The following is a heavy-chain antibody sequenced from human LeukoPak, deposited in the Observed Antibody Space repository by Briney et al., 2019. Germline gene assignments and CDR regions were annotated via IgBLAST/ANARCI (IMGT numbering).Heavy chain of an antibody. CDR2: ISGYNGNT. J-gene: IGHJ4*02. CDR1: GYTFSSYG. D-gene: IGHD5-12*01. V-gene: IGHV1-18*01. CDR3: ARSSLGTITAGPFDY. Sequence: ASVTVSCTASGYTFSSYGIAWVRHAPGQGLEWMGWISGYNGNTNYAKKLQGRVSMTTDTSTTIAYMELRSLTSDDTALYYCARSSLGTITAGPFDYWGQGTLVTVSS.